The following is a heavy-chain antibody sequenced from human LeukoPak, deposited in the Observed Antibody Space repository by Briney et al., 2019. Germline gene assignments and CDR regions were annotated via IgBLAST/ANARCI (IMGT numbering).Heavy chain of an antibody. D-gene: IGHD6-6*01. Sequence: GESLKISCNGYGYSFASYWIGWVRQMPGKGLEWMGIIYPGDSDTRYSPSFQGQVTISADKSISTAYLQWSSLKASDTAMYYCARLGSIAALPAFDIWGQGTMVTVSS. CDR2: IYPGDSDT. CDR3: ARLGSIAALPAFDI. V-gene: IGHV5-51*01. J-gene: IGHJ3*02. CDR1: GYSFASYW.